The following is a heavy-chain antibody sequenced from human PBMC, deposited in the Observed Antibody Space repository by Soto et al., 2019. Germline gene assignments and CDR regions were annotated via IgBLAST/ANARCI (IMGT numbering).Heavy chain of an antibody. CDR3: ARDGGRVVPAAIDYYYGMDV. Sequence: QVQLVQSGAEVKKPGSSVKVSCKASGGTFSSYAISWVRQAPGQGLEWMGGIIPIFGTANYAQKFPGRVTITADESTSTAYMELSSLRSEDTAVYYCARDGGRVVPAAIDYYYGMDVWGQGTTVTVSS. J-gene: IGHJ6*02. CDR2: IIPIFGTA. CDR1: GGTFSSYA. D-gene: IGHD2-2*01. V-gene: IGHV1-69*01.